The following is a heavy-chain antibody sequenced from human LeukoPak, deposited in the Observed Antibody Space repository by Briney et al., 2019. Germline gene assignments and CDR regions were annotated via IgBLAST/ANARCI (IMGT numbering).Heavy chain of an antibody. V-gene: IGHV4-34*01. CDR3: ARDHNASVFDY. CDR1: GGSFSGYY. Sequence: SETLSLTCAVYGGSFSGYYWSWIRQPPGKGLEWIGEINHSGSTNYNPSLKSRVTISVDTSKNQFSPKLSSVTAADTAVYYCARDHNASVFDYRGQGTLVTVSS. CDR2: INHSGST. D-gene: IGHD1-1*01. J-gene: IGHJ4*02.